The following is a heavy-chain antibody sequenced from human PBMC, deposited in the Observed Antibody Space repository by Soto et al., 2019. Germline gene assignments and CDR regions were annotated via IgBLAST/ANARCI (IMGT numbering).Heavy chain of an antibody. D-gene: IGHD3-3*01. CDR2: ISSSSSYI. Sequence: GWSLRLSCAASGFTFSSYSMNWVRQAPGKGLEWVSSISSSSSYIYYTDSVKGRFTISRDNAKNSLYLQMNSLRAEDTAVYYCARVKYITIFGLADYWGQGTLVTVSS. CDR3: ARVKYITIFGLADY. J-gene: IGHJ4*02. CDR1: GFTFSSYS. V-gene: IGHV3-21*01.